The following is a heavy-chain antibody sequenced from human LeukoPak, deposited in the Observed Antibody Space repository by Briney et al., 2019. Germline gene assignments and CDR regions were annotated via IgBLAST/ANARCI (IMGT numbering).Heavy chain of an antibody. CDR1: GGPISSSSYY. CDR2: IYYSGST. J-gene: IGHJ4*02. Sequence: SETLSLTCTVSGGPISSSSYYWGWIRQPPGKGLEWIGSIYYSGSTYYNPSLKSRVTISVDTSKNQFSLKLSSVTAADTAVYYCARGKTYDSSGYFVVAPHDYWGQGTLVTVSS. D-gene: IGHD3-22*01. CDR3: ARGKTYDSSGYFVVAPHDY. V-gene: IGHV4-39*01.